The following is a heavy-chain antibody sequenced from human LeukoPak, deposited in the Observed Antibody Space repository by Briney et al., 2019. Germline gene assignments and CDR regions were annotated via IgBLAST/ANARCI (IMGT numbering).Heavy chain of an antibody. V-gene: IGHV3-48*03. CDR3: ARQDYDILTGYYRYFDY. CDR1: GFTFSSYE. D-gene: IGHD3-9*01. Sequence: GGSLRLSCAASGFTFSSYEMNWVRQAPGKGLEWVSYISSSGSTIYYADSVKGRFTISRDNAKNSLYLQMNSLRAEDTAVYYCARQDYDILTGYYRYFDYWGQGTPVTVSS. J-gene: IGHJ4*02. CDR2: ISSSGSTI.